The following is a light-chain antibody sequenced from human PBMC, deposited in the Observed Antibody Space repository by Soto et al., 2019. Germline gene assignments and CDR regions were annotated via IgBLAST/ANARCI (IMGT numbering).Light chain of an antibody. Sequence: EKVSTQSPATLSVSPGESATLSCRASQSVNRNLAWYQQKPGQTPRLLIYGASTRAAGVPVRFSGSGSGTDFNLTISSLQSEDFAIYYCQQYNIWPPEVTFGPGTKVDIK. J-gene: IGKJ3*01. CDR3: QQYNIWPPEVT. V-gene: IGKV3-15*01. CDR2: GAS. CDR1: QSVNRN.